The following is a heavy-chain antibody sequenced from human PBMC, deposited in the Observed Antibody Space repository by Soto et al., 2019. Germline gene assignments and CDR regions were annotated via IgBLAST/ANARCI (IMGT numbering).Heavy chain of an antibody. CDR2: IYYSVST. Sequence: SETLSLTCTVSGGSISSRSYYWGWIRQPPGKGLEWIGTIYYSVSTYYNPSLKSRVAISVDTSKNQFSLKLSSVTAADTAVYYCARLPSKAWPLEYWGQGTLVTVSS. CDR3: ARLPSKAWPLEY. CDR1: GGSISSRSYY. J-gene: IGHJ4*02. V-gene: IGHV4-39*07.